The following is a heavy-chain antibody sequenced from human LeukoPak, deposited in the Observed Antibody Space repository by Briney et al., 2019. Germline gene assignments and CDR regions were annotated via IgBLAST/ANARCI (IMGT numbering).Heavy chain of an antibody. D-gene: IGHD6-19*01. CDR2: ISSSSSYI. CDR3: ARGKGQWLVRYAFDI. Sequence: GGSLRLSCAASGFTFSHYAMSWVRQAPGRGLEWVSSISSSSSYIYYADSVKGRFTISRDNAKNSLYLQMNSLRAEDTAVYYCARGKGQWLVRYAFDIWGQGTMVTVSS. V-gene: IGHV3-21*01. CDR1: GFTFSHYA. J-gene: IGHJ3*02.